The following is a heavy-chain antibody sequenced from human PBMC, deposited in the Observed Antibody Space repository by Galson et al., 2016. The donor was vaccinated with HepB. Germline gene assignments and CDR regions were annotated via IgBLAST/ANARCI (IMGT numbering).Heavy chain of an antibody. CDR3: AKGRTGTTGPVEY. V-gene: IGHV3-23*01. Sequence: SLRLSCASSGFTFNTDAMSWVRQAPGKGLEWVSTLSASGGATYYSDSVKGPFPISRDNSKNTLYLQMNSRRDEDTAVYYCAKGRTGTTGPVEYWGQGTLVTVSS. J-gene: IGHJ4*02. D-gene: IGHD1-1*01. CDR2: LSASGGAT. CDR1: GFTFNTDA.